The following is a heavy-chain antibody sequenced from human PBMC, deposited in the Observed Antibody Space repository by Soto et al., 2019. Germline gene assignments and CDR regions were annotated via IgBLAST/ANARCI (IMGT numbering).Heavy chain of an antibody. CDR1: GYSFTSYW. CDR3: ARGSVIVPAAYDAFDI. CDR2: IYPGDSDT. Sequence: PGESLKISCKGSGYSFTSYWIGWVRQMPGKGLEWMGIIYPGDSDTRYSPSFQGQVSISADKSISTAYLQWSSLKASDTAMHYCARGSVIVPAAYDAFDIWGQGTMVTVAS. D-gene: IGHD2-2*01. V-gene: IGHV5-51*01. J-gene: IGHJ3*02.